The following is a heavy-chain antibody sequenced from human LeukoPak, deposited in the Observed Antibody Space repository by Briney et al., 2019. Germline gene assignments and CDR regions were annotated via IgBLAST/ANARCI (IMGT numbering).Heavy chain of an antibody. J-gene: IGHJ5*02. CDR1: GFTFSDYA. CDR2: ISYDASIK. V-gene: IGHV3-30-3*01. Sequence: GSLRLSCAASGFTFSDYAIHWVRQAPGKGLEWVAVISYDASIKFFADSVKGRFTISRDNSKNTLYLQMNSLRDEDTAVYYCARDSVSTGGTVGAIYNWFDPWGQGTPVTVSS. CDR3: ARDSVSTGGTVGAIYNWFDP. D-gene: IGHD6-13*01.